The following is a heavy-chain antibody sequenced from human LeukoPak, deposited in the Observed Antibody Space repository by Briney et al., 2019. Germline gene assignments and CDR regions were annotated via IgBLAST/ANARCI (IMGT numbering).Heavy chain of an antibody. J-gene: IGHJ3*02. CDR2: FDPEDGET. D-gene: IGHD1-26*01. CDR1: GYTLTELS. Sequence: ASVKVSCKVSGYTLTELSMHWVRQAPGKGLEWMGGFDPEDGETIYAQKFQGRVTMTGDTSTDTAYMELSSLRSEDTAVYYCATGPQRSYYPLASCAFDIWGQGTMVTVSS. CDR3: ATGPQRSYYPLASCAFDI. V-gene: IGHV1-24*01.